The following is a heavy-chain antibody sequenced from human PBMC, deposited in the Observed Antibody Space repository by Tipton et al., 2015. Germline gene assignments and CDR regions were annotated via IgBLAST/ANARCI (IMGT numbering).Heavy chain of an antibody. Sequence: TLSLTCSVSGGSLSSGGFSWSWIRQPPGKSLEWIGYIYQGGSTYYNPSLKSRVTMSVDRPKNQFSLKLTSVTAADTAVYYCARSGYTYGMDVWGQGTPVTVSS. D-gene: IGHD5-12*01. V-gene: IGHV4-30-2*01. CDR2: IYQGGST. CDR3: ARSGYTYGMDV. CDR1: GGSLSSGGFS. J-gene: IGHJ6*02.